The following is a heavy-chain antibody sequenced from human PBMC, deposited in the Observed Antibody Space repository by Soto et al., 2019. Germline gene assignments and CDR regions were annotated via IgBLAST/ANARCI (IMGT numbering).Heavy chain of an antibody. V-gene: IGHV3-48*02. CDR3: ARDGGKWEQPHWVDP. J-gene: IGHJ5*02. Sequence: EVHLVESGGGLVQPGGSLTLSCAASGFTFSNHNFHWVRQAPGEGLEWISYISASGKIIHYADSVKGRFTISRDNANNSLYLEMNSLRDEDTAVYYCARDGGKWEQPHWVDPWGQGTLVTVSS. CDR1: GFTFSNHN. CDR2: ISASGKII. D-gene: IGHD1-26*01.